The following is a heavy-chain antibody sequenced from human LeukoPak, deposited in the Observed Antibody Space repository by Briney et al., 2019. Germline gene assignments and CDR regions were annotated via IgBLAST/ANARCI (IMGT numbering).Heavy chain of an antibody. J-gene: IGHJ6*03. CDR3: AKSGSSSIAASDYMDV. CDR1: GFTVSSNY. Sequence: GGSLRLSCAASGFTVSSNYMSWVRQAPGKGLEWVSVIYSGGSTYYADSVKGRFTISRDNSKNTLYLQMNSLRAEDTAVYYCAKSGSSSIAASDYMDVWGKGTTVTVSS. CDR2: IYSGGST. D-gene: IGHD6-6*01. V-gene: IGHV3-53*01.